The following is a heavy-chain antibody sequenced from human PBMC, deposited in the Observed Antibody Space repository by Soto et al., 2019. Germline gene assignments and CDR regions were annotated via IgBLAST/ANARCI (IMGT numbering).Heavy chain of an antibody. CDR3: ARADYSDFWSGYDP. CDR2: ISAYNGNT. CDR1: VYTFTSYG. D-gene: IGHD3-3*01. J-gene: IGHJ5*02. Sequence: ASVKVSCKASVYTFTSYGISWVRQAPGQGLEWMGWISAYNGNTNYAQKLQGRVTMTTDTSTSTAYMELRSLRSDDTAVYYWARADYSDFWSGYDPWGQGTLVIVSS. V-gene: IGHV1-18*01.